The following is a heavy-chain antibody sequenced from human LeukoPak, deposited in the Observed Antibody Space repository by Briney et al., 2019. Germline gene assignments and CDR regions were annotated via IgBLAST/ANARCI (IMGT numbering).Heavy chain of an antibody. V-gene: IGHV3-11*01. CDR1: GFTFSDYY. J-gene: IGHJ6*02. CDR3: ARSLMNSVRPYHYYYYGMDV. CDR2: ISSSGSTI. D-gene: IGHD1-7*01. Sequence: GGSLRLSCAASGFTFSDYYMSWIRQAPGKGLEWVSYISSSGSTIYYADSVKGRFTISRDNAKNSLYLQMNSLRAEDTAVYYCARSLMNSVRPYHYYYYGMDVWGQGTTVTVSS.